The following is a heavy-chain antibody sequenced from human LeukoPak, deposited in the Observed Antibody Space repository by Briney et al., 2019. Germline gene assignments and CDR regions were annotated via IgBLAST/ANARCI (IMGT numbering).Heavy chain of an antibody. CDR3: ARDIDRYCSGGSCFGGY. CDR1: GYTFTSYG. D-gene: IGHD2-15*01. V-gene: IGHV1-18*01. Sequence: ASVKVSCKASGYTFTSYGISWVRQAPGQGLEWMGWISAYNGNTNYAQKLQGRVTMTTDTSTSTAYMELRSLRSDDTAVCYCARDIDRYCSGGSCFGGYWGQGTLVTVSS. J-gene: IGHJ4*02. CDR2: ISAYNGNT.